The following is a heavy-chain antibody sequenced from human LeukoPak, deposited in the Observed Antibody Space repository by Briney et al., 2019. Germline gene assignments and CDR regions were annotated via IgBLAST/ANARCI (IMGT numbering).Heavy chain of an antibody. CDR3: AANNPVVPAAMPLGY. D-gene: IGHD2-2*01. CDR2: INHSGST. V-gene: IGHV4-34*01. Sequence: PSETLPLTCAVYGGSFSGYYWSWIRQPPGKGLEWIGEINHSGSTNYNPSLKSRVTISVDTSKNQFSLKLSSVTAADTAVYYCAANNPVVPAAMPLGYWGQGTLVTVSS. CDR1: GGSFSGYY. J-gene: IGHJ4*02.